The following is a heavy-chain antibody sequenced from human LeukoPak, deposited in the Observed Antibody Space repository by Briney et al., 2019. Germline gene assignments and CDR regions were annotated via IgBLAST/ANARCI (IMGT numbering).Heavy chain of an antibody. CDR1: GFTFSGSA. CDR2: IRSKANSYAT. J-gene: IGHJ3*02. CDR3: AAFLGSGYYYVSDAFDI. D-gene: IGHD3-22*01. Sequence: GGSLRLSCAASGFTFSGSAMHWVRQASGKGLEWVGRIRSKANSYATAYAASVKGRFTISRDDSKNTAYLQMSSLKTEDTAVYYCAAFLGSGYYYVSDAFDIWGQGTMVTVSS. V-gene: IGHV3-73*01.